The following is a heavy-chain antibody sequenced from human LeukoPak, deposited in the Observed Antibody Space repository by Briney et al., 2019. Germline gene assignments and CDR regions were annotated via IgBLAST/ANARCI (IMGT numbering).Heavy chain of an antibody. Sequence: QPGGSLRLSCAASGFTFSSYWMHWVRQAPGKGLVWVSRINSDGSSTSYADSVKGRFTISRDNAKNTLYLQMNSLRAEDTAVYYCARELSKHNLNLQRSPDAFDIWSQGTMVTVSS. CDR2: INSDGSST. V-gene: IGHV3-74*01. CDR1: GFTFSSYW. CDR3: ARELSKHNLNLQRSPDAFDI. J-gene: IGHJ3*02. D-gene: IGHD1-1*01.